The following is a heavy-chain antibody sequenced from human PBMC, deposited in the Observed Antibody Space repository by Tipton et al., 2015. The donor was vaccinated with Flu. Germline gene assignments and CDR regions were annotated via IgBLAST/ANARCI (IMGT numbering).Heavy chain of an antibody. Sequence: TLSLTCTVSGGSISSYYWSWIRQPPGKGLEWIGYIYYSGSTNYNPSLKSRVTISVDTSKNQFSLKLSSVTAADTAVYYCARDEITMITRYGMDVWGQGTTVTVSS. V-gene: IGHV4-59*12. CDR2: IYYSGST. CDR3: ARDEITMITRYGMDV. CDR1: GGSISSYY. D-gene: IGHD3-22*01. J-gene: IGHJ6*02.